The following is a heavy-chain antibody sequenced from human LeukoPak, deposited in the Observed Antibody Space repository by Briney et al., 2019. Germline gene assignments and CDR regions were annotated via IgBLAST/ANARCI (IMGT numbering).Heavy chain of an antibody. J-gene: IGHJ4*02. CDR3: ARGSYSGSYYFDY. V-gene: IGHV4-39*07. Sequence: SETLSLTCTVSGGSISSSSYYWGWIRQPPGKGLEWIGSIYYSGSTYYNPSLKSRVIISVDTSKNQFSLKLTSVTAADTAVYYCARGSYSGSYYFDYWGQGTLVTVSS. CDR1: GGSISSSSYY. CDR2: IYYSGST. D-gene: IGHD1-26*01.